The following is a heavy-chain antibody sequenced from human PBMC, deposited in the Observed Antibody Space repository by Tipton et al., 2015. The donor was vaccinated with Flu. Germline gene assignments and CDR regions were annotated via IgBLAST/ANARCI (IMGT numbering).Heavy chain of an antibody. CDR2: IRGSAGRGAGT. J-gene: IGHJ6*02. Sequence: SLRLSCAASGFIFSRYAMSWVRQAPGKGLEWVSNIRGSAGRGAGTYYADSVKGRFSISRDNSKNTLYLHMNSLRAEDTAIYYCARDHPPSITVVGEITDYFGMAVWGQGTTVTVSS. V-gene: IGHV3-23*01. D-gene: IGHD3-3*01. CDR1: GFIFSRYA. CDR3: ARDHPPSITVVGEITDYFGMAV.